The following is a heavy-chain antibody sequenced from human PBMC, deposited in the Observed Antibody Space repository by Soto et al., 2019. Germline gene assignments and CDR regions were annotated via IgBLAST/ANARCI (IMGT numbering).Heavy chain of an antibody. D-gene: IGHD5-12*01. J-gene: IGHJ4*02. CDR1: VFTFSTYS. CDR2: ISSSSTTI. V-gene: IGHV3-48*02. Sequence: RGSLRLCCSASVFTFSTYSMNWFRQAPGKGLEWVSYISSSSTTIYYADSVKGRFTISRDNAKNSLYLQMNSLRDADTAVYYCARPSRDGYNYYFDYWGQGTLVTVSS. CDR3: ARPSRDGYNYYFDY.